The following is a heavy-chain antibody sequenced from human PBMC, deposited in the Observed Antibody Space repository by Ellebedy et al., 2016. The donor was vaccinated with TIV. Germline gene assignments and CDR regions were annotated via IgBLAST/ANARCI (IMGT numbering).Heavy chain of an antibody. CDR2: LYPGDSDT. V-gene: IGHV5-51*01. D-gene: IGHD4-23*01. Sequence: PGGSLRLSCQGSGFRFASYWIGRVRQMPGKGLEWMGILYPGDSDTRYSPSFRGQVTISADQSISTAYLQWTSLKASDTAMYYCATTTSMVTPYYFVNWGQGSLVTVS. J-gene: IGHJ4*02. CDR3: ATTTSMVTPYYFVN. CDR1: GFRFASYW.